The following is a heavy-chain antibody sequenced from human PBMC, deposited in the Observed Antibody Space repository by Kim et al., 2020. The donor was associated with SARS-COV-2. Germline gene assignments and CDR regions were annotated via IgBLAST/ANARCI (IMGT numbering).Heavy chain of an antibody. Sequence: ADTVQGLFTITSDKSKNTRYLQMNSLRAEDTAVYYCARGGYSSSWGTVDPWGQGTLVTVSS. CDR3: ARGGYSSSWGTVDP. V-gene: IGHV3-53*01. J-gene: IGHJ5*02. D-gene: IGHD6-13*01.